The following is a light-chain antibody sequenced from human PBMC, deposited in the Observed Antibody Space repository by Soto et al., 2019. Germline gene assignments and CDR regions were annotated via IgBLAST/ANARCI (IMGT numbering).Light chain of an antibody. CDR2: DVS. Sequence: QSALTQPASVSGSPGQSITISCTGTSSDVGGFNYVSWYQQHSGKAPKLMIYDVSNRPSGVSNRFSGSKSGNTASLTISGLQAEDEADYYCSSYTSSSTPRYVFGTGTKLTVL. CDR3: SSYTSSSTPRYV. V-gene: IGLV2-14*01. J-gene: IGLJ1*01. CDR1: SSDVGGFNY.